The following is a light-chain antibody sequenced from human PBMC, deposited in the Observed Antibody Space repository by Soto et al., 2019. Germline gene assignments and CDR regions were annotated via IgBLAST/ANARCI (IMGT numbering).Light chain of an antibody. CDR2: EDN. CDR1: SGSIASNY. Sequence: QSVSESPGKTVTISCTRSSGSIASNYVQWYQQRPGSSPNTVIYEDNQRPSGVPDRFSGSIDSSSNSASLTISGLKTEDEADYYCQSYDSSNVVFGGGTKVTVL. V-gene: IGLV6-57*01. J-gene: IGLJ2*01. CDR3: QSYDSSNVV.